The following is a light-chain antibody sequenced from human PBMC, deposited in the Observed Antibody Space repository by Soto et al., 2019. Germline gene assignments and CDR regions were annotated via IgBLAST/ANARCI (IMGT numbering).Light chain of an antibody. Sequence: QSVLTQPASVSGSPGQSITISCTGTSSDVGSYNYVSWYQQHPDKAPKLMISEVSVRPSGVSNRFSGSKSGNTASLTISGFQAEDEADYYCCSYTTTSTWVFGAGTKLTVL. V-gene: IGLV2-14*01. J-gene: IGLJ3*02. CDR3: CSYTTTSTWV. CDR2: EVS. CDR1: SSDVGSYNY.